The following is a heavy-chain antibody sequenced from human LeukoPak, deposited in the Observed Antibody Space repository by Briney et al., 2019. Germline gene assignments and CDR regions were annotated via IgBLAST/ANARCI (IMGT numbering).Heavy chain of an antibody. CDR3: ARVSYYGSGSYPPSIYHYYMDV. CDR2: MNPNSGNT. J-gene: IGHJ6*03. D-gene: IGHD3-10*01. Sequence: ASVKVSCKASGYTFTSYGINWVRQATGQGPEWMGWMNPNSGNTGYAQKFQGRVTMTRNTSISTAYMELSSLRCEDTAVYYCARVSYYGSGSYPPSIYHYYMDVWGKGTTVTISS. V-gene: IGHV1-8*02. CDR1: GYTFTSYG.